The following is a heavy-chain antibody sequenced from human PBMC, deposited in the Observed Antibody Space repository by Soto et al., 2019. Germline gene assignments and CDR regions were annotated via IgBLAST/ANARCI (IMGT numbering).Heavy chain of an antibody. D-gene: IGHD1-26*01. CDR2: ISTSSSYT. V-gene: IGHV3-11*06. CDR1: GFTFSDYY. J-gene: IGHJ4*02. CDR3: ARKSGRSRAPFNY. Sequence: PGGALRLSRGASGFTFSDYYMRWLRQAPGKGLEWVAYISTSSSYTHYADSVKGGFTISRDNAKNSLYLEMNSLRAEDTALYYWARKSGRSRAPFNYWGQGTLVTVSS.